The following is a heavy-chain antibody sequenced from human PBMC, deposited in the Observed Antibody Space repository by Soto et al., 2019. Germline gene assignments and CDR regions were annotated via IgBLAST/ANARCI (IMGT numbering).Heavy chain of an antibody. J-gene: IGHJ5*02. CDR3: ARYAARSTLFGVLGGVWFDP. Sequence: QVQLEQSGAEVKKPGYSLKVSCKASGDTFSSYTFSWVRQAPGQGLEWVGMVIPILGIANYSQKFQGRVTISEDQRKSTAYMELDSLRCEDTGVYYCARYAARSTLFGVLGGVWFDPWGQGTLGHVPS. CDR2: VIPILGIA. D-gene: IGHD3-3*01. CDR1: GDTFSSYT. V-gene: IGHV1-69*02.